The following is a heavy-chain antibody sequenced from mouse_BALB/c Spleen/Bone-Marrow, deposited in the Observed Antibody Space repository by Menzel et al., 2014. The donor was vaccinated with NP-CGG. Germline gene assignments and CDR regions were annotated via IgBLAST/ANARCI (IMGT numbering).Heavy chain of an antibody. V-gene: IGHV5-6*01. CDR2: INSGGSYT. CDR1: GFTFSNYG. Sequence: VQLKESGGDLVKPGGSLKLSCAASGFTFSNYGMSWVRQTPDKRLEWVATINSGGSYTYYPDSVMGRFTISRDNAKNTLYRQMSSLKSEDTAMYYCSRRGIWDGRDAMDYWGQGTSVTVSS. CDR3: SRRGIWDGRDAMDY. D-gene: IGHD4-1*01. J-gene: IGHJ4*01.